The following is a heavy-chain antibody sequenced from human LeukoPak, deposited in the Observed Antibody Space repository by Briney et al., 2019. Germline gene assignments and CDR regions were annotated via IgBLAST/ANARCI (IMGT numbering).Heavy chain of an antibody. CDR1: GGSISSYY. CDR3: ARHGEVVPAAGLMYNWFDP. Sequence: PSETLSPTCTVSGGSISSYYWGWIRQPPGKGLEWIGSIYYSGSTYYNPSLKSRVTISVDTSKNQFSLKLSSVTAADTAVYYCARHGEVVPAAGLMYNWFDPWGQGTLVTVSS. CDR2: IYYSGST. J-gene: IGHJ5*02. D-gene: IGHD2-2*01. V-gene: IGHV4-39*01.